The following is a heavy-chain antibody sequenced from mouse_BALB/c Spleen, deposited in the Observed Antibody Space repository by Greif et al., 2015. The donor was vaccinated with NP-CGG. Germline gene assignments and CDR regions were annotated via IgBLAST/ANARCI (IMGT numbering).Heavy chain of an antibody. CDR1: GFSLTSYG. D-gene: IGHD1-2*01. V-gene: IGHV2-2*02. J-gene: IGHJ2*01. CDR2: IWSGGST. CDR3: ARGATAMYYFDY. Sequence: VHLVESGPGLVQPSQSLSITCTVSGFSLTSYGVHWVRQSPGKGLEWLGVIWSGGSTDYKAAFISRLSISKDNSKSQVFFKMNSLQANDTAIYYCARGATAMYYFDYWGQGTTLTVSS.